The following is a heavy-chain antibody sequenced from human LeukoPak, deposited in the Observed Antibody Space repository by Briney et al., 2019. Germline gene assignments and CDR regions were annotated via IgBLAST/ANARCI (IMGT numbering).Heavy chain of an antibody. CDR1: GGSISSGGYS. D-gene: IGHD2-2*01. J-gene: IGHJ3*02. V-gene: IGHV4-30-2*01. CDR2: IYHSGST. CDR3: ATYCSSTSCLVYGAFDI. Sequence: SETLSLTCAVSGGSISSGGYSWSWIRQPPGKGLEWIGYIYHSGSTYYNPSLKSRVTISVDGSKNQFSLKLSSVAAADTAVYYCATYCSSTSCLVYGAFDIWGQGTMVTVSS.